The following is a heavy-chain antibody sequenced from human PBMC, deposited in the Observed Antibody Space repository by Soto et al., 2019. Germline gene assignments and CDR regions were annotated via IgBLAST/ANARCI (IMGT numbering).Heavy chain of an antibody. D-gene: IGHD3-22*01. J-gene: IGHJ4*02. CDR1: GFTFSSYA. CDR2: ISYGGGTT. V-gene: IGHV3-23*01. CDR3: AKNPGYYYDSTGYHFDY. Sequence: GGSLRLSCAASGFTFSSYAMIWVRQAPGKGLEWVSAISYGGGTTYYADSVKGRFTISRDNSKNTLYLQMNSLRAEDTAVYYCAKNPGYYYDSTGYHFDYWGQGTLVTVSS.